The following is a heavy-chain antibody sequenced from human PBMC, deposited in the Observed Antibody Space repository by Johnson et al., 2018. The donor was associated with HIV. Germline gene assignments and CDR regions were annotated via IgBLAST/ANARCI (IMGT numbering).Heavy chain of an antibody. V-gene: IGHV3-64*01. CDR3: ARSRGPMRKDAFDM. J-gene: IGHJ3*02. CDR1: GFTVSSNY. Sequence: VQLVESGGGLIQPGGSLRLSCAASGFTVSSNYMSWVRQAPGKGLEWVSAISSNGIGKYYANSVDGRFTISRDNDKNTLYLEMGSLRVEDMAVYYCARSRGPMRKDAFDMWGKGTKVTVSS. D-gene: IGHD3-16*01. CDR2: ISSNGIGK.